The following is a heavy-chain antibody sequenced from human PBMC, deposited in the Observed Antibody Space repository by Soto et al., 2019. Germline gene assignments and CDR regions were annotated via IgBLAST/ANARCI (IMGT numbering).Heavy chain of an antibody. Sequence: QLQLQESGPRLVKPSETLSLTCTVSGGSISSSTSYWCWIRKPPGKRMEWLGNIYYRGSTYYNPSRNSRVNLSADTCKFTFSRKACSETAELQVIYFSARVSAYSSTAEVHDAFDVWGQGTMVTVSS. V-gene: IGHV4-39*02. CDR2: IYYRGST. D-gene: IGHD2-15*01. J-gene: IGHJ3*01. CDR3: ARVSAYSSTAEVHDAFDV. CDR1: GGSISSSTSY.